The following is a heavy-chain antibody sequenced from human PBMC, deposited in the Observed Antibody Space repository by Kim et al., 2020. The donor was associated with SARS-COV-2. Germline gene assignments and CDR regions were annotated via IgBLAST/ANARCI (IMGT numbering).Heavy chain of an antibody. Sequence: SVKGRFTISRDNSKNTLYLQMNSLRAEDTAVYYCARDISALREQQLAFDYWGQGTLVTVSS. CDR3: ARDISALREQQLAFDY. D-gene: IGHD6-13*01. V-gene: IGHV3-30*07. J-gene: IGHJ4*02.